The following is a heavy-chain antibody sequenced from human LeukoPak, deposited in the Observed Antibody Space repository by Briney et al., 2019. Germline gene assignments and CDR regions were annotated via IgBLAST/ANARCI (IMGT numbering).Heavy chain of an antibody. J-gene: IGHJ1*01. CDR1: GYTFTGYY. CDR3: ARGYSSSWSLEPHAEYFQH. D-gene: IGHD6-13*01. CDR2: INPNSGGT. Sequence: GASVKVSCKASGYTFTGYYMHWVRQAPGQGLEWMGWINPNSGGTNYAQKFQGRVTMTRDTSISTAYMELSRLRSDDTAVYYCARGYSSSWSLEPHAEYFQHWGQGTLVTVSS. V-gene: IGHV1-2*02.